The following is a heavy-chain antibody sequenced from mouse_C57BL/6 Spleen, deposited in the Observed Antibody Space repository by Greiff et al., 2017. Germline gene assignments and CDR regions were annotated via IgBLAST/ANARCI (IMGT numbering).Heavy chain of an antibody. CDR2: IDPSDSYT. D-gene: IGHD2-4*01. V-gene: IGHV1-50*01. CDR1: GYTFTSYW. CDR3: ALYYDYDGFAY. Sequence: QVQLQQPGAELVKPGASVKLSCKASGYTFTSYWMQWVKQRPGQGLEWIGEIDPSDSYTNYNQKFKGKATLTVDTSSSTAYMQLSSLTSEDSAVYYCALYYDYDGFAYWGQGTLVTVSA. J-gene: IGHJ3*01.